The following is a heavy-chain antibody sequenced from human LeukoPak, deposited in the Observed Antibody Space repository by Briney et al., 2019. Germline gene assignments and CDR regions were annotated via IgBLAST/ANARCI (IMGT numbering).Heavy chain of an antibody. CDR2: IRTKTDGGTA. CDR1: GLSFSNAW. D-gene: IGHD5-12*01. Sequence: PGGSLRLSCAASGLSFSNAWMNWVRQAPGKGLEWVGHIRTKTDGGTADYAAPVQGRVTISRDDSKTTLYLEMNNLKIEDTAVYYCTARNLKVGYCNYYCGMDVWGQGTTVTVSS. V-gene: IGHV3-15*07. CDR3: TARNLKVGYCNYYCGMDV. J-gene: IGHJ6*02.